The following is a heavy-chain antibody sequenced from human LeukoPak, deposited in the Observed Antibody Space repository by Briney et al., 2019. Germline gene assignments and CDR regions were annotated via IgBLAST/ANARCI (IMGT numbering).Heavy chain of an antibody. V-gene: IGHV3-15*01. D-gene: IGHD1-26*01. CDR2: IKSKTDGGTT. CDR1: GFTFSNAW. Sequence: GGSLRLSCAASGFTFSNAWMSWVRQAPGKGLEWVGRIKSKTDGGTTDYAAPVKGRFTISRDDSKNTLYLQMNSLKTEDTAVYYCTTVPIVGATMNHFWGQGTLVTVSS. CDR3: TTVPIVGATMNHF. J-gene: IGHJ4*02.